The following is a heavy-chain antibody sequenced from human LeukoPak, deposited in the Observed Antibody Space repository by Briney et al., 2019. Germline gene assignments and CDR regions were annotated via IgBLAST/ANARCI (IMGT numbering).Heavy chain of an antibody. Sequence: SETLSLTCTASGGSISSYYWSWIRQPPGKGLEWIGYIYYSGSTNYNPSLKSRVTISVDTSKNQFSLKLSSVTAADTAVYYCARYRGGFHDYWGQGTLVTVSS. J-gene: IGHJ4*02. CDR3: ARYRGGFHDY. CDR2: IYYSGST. CDR1: GGSISSYY. D-gene: IGHD3-16*01. V-gene: IGHV4-59*01.